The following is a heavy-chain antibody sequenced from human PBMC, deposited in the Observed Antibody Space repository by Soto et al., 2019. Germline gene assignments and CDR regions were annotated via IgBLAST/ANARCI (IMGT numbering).Heavy chain of an antibody. Sequence: GGSLRLSCAASGFTFSNAWMNWVRQAPGKGLEWVGRIKSKTDGGTTDYAAPVKGRFTISRDDSKNTLYLQMNSLKTEDTAVYYCTTVVLNGDYYDSSGYYPDAFDIWGQGTMVTVSS. V-gene: IGHV3-15*07. D-gene: IGHD3-22*01. CDR1: GFTFSNAW. CDR3: TTVVLNGDYYDSSGYYPDAFDI. CDR2: IKSKTDGGTT. J-gene: IGHJ3*02.